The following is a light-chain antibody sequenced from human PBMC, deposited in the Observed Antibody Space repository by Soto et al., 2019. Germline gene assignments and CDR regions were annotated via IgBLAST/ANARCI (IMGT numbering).Light chain of an antibody. Sequence: QSALTQPASVSGSPGQSITISCTGTSSDVDGFNYVSWYQHYPGKAPKLMIYDVSDRPSGVSNRFSGSKSGNTASLTISGLQSEDEADYYCSSYTSSNSYVFGTGTKLTVL. CDR1: SSDVDGFNY. CDR3: SSYTSSNSYV. CDR2: DVS. V-gene: IGLV2-14*03. J-gene: IGLJ1*01.